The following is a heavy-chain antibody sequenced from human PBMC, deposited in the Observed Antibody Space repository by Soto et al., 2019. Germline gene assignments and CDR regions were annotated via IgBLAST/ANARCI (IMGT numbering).Heavy chain of an antibody. D-gene: IGHD2-8*01. V-gene: IGHV3-48*02. CDR3: ARDRDAYCSKGICSGPYFDY. J-gene: IGHJ4*02. CDR2: ISDNSSVI. Sequence: HPGGSLRLSCAASGFTFSTYSINWVRQAPGKGLEWISYISDNSSVIYYADAVKGRFTISRDNAKNSLYLQMNSLRDEDTAEYYCARDRDAYCSKGICSGPYFDYWGQGTLVTVSS. CDR1: GFTFSTYS.